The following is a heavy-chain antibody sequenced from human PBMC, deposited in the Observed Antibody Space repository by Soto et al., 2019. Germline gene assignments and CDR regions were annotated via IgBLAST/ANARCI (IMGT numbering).Heavy chain of an antibody. CDR1: GGSFSGYY. CDR3: AREASERHFDY. J-gene: IGHJ4*02. D-gene: IGHD1-1*01. V-gene: IGHV4-34*01. CDR2: INHSGST. Sequence: QVQLQQWGAGLLKPSETLSLTCAVYGGSFSGYYWSWIRQPPGKGLEWIGEINHSGSTNYNPSLKSRVTISVDTSKNQFSLKLSSVTAADTAVYYCAREASERHFDYWGQGTLVTVSS.